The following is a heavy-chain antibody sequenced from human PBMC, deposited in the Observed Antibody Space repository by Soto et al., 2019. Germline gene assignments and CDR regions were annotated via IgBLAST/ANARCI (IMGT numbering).Heavy chain of an antibody. D-gene: IGHD2-15*01. V-gene: IGHV1-69*01. CDR2: IIPIFGTA. CDR1: GGTFSSYA. Sequence: QVQLVQSGAEVKKPGSSVKVSCKASGGTFSSYAISWVRQAPGQGLEWMGGIIPIFGTANYAQKFQGRVTITADESTSTAYMELSSLRSEDTAVYYCARDRGYCSGGSCYPYAFDIWGQGTMVTVSS. J-gene: IGHJ3*02. CDR3: ARDRGYCSGGSCYPYAFDI.